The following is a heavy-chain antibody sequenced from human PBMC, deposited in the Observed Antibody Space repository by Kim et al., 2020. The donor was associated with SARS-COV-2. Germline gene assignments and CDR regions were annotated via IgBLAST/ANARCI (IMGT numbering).Heavy chain of an antibody. D-gene: IGHD6-19*01. V-gene: IGHV3-15*01. Sequence: VEGRFTSSRDDSKNTLYLQMNSLKTEDTAVYYCTTAGSSGWHYYYGMDVWGQGTTVTVSS. CDR3: TTAGSSGWHYYYGMDV. J-gene: IGHJ6*02.